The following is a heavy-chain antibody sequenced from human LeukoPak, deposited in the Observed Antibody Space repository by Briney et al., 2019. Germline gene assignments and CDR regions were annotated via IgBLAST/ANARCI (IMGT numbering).Heavy chain of an antibody. J-gene: IGHJ4*02. Sequence: PGGSLRLSCLDSGFSFSTYALHWVRQAPGKGLEFVSAISSNGGTTYYADSVKGRFTISRDNSKNTLYLQLRSLRAEDTAVYYCVKERYYDILAGYLYFWGQATLVTVSS. CDR1: GFSFSTYA. D-gene: IGHD3-9*01. V-gene: IGHV3-64D*06. CDR2: ISSNGGTT. CDR3: VKERYYDILAGYLYF.